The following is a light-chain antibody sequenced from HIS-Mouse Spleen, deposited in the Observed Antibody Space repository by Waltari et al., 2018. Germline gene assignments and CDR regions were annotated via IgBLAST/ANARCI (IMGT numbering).Light chain of an antibody. V-gene: IGKV1-5*03. CDR2: KAS. CDR1: QSISSW. Sequence: DIQMTQSPSTLSASVGDRGTITCRASQSISSWLAWYQQKPGKAPKLLVYKASSLESGVPSRFSGSGSGTEFTLTFSSLQPDDFETYYCQQYNSYSPKYTFGQGTKLEIK. J-gene: IGKJ2*01. CDR3: QQYNSYSPKYT.